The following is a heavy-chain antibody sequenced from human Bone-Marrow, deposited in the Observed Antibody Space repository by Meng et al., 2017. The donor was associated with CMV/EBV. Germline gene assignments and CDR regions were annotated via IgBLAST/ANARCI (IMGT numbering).Heavy chain of an antibody. Sequence: GESLKISCAASGFTFSDYYMSWIRQAPGKGLEWVSSISSSSSYIYYADSVKGRFTTSRDNAKNSLYLQMNSLRAEDTAVYYCARGEEVVPAAMGPDYYYGMDVWGQGTTVTVSS. D-gene: IGHD2-2*01. J-gene: IGHJ6*02. CDR3: ARGEEVVPAAMGPDYYYGMDV. CDR2: ISSSSSYI. V-gene: IGHV3-11*06. CDR1: GFTFSDYY.